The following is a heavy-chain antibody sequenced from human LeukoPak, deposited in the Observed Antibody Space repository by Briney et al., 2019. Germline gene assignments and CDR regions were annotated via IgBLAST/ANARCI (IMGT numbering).Heavy chain of an antibody. Sequence: SETLSLTCAVYDDSFSGYYWNWIRQPPGKGLEWIGTIYYSGTTYYNPSLESRVTISIDTSKNQFSLKLTSVTAADRAVYYCAKRSTWGLGSFDIWGQGTMVTVSS. V-gene: IGHV4-38-2*01. CDR2: IYYSGTT. CDR1: DDSFSGYY. J-gene: IGHJ3*02. CDR3: AKRSTWGLGSFDI. D-gene: IGHD2-2*01.